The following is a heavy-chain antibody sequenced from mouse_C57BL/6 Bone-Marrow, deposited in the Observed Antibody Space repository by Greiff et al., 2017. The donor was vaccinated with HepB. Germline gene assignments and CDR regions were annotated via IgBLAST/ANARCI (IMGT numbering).Heavy chain of an antibody. CDR1: GYTFTNYW. D-gene: IGHD2-4*01. J-gene: IGHJ4*01. CDR2: IYPGGGYT. CDR3: ARGITPYYYAMDY. Sequence: VQLQQYGAELVRPGTSVKMSCKASGYTFTNYWIGWAKQRPGHGLEWIGDIYPGGGYTNYNEKFKGKATLTADKSSSTAYMQFSSLTSEDSAIYYCARGITPYYYAMDYWGQGTSVTVSS. V-gene: IGHV1-63*01.